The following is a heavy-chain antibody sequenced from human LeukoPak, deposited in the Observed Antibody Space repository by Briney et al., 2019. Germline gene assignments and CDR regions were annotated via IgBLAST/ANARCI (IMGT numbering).Heavy chain of an antibody. Sequence: GGSLRLSCAASGFTFDDYGMSWVRQAPGKGLEWVSAISGSGGSTYYADSVKGRFTISRDNSNNTVYLQMNNLRPEDTAVFYCARGQGYESYYYMDVWGKGTTVSVPS. D-gene: IGHD2-2*01. CDR1: GFTFDDYG. CDR2: ISGSGGST. J-gene: IGHJ6*03. CDR3: ARGQGYESYYYMDV. V-gene: IGHV3-23*01.